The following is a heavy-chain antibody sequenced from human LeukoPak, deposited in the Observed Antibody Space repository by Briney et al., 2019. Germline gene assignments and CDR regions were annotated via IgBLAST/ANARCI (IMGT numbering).Heavy chain of an antibody. J-gene: IGHJ5*02. Sequence: ASVKVSCKASGYTFTSYGISWVRQAPGQGLEWMGWISAYNGNTNYAQKLQGRVTMTTDTSTSAAYMELRSLRSDDTAVYYWARYQAGFLSGYQNWFDPWGQGTLVTVSS. CDR3: ARYQAGFLSGYQNWFDP. CDR1: GYTFTSYG. V-gene: IGHV1-18*01. D-gene: IGHD3-3*01. CDR2: ISAYNGNT.